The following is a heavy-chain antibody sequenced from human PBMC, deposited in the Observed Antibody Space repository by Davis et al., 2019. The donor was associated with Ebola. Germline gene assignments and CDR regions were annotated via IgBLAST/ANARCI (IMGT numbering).Heavy chain of an antibody. Sequence: AASVKVFCKASGYTFTTYDIDWVRQATGQGLEWMGWMNPKTANTGYAQKFQGRVTMTRDTSITTAYMELSSLTSEDTAVYYCVRYPPSNWNEFDYWGQGTLVTVSS. J-gene: IGHJ4*02. D-gene: IGHD1-20*01. CDR3: VRYPPSNWNEFDY. V-gene: IGHV1-8*01. CDR2: MNPKTANT. CDR1: GYTFTTYD.